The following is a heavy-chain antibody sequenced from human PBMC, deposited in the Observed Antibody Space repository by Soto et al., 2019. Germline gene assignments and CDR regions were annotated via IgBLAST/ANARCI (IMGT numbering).Heavy chain of an antibody. J-gene: IGHJ5*02. V-gene: IGHV3-72*01. Sequence: VQLVESGGGLVQPGGSLRLSCAASGFTFSDYHMDWVRQAPGKGMEWVGRIRNKARGDTTEYAASVKGRFSISRDDSENSVHLQMNSLKTEDTAVYYCTREITTWGQGTLVTVSS. CDR3: TREITT. CDR2: IRNKARGDTT. CDR1: GFTFSDYH. D-gene: IGHD1-20*01.